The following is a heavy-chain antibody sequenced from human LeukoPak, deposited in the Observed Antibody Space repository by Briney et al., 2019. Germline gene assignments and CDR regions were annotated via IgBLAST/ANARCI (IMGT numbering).Heavy chain of an antibody. CDR3: AKSRYSSGWYGDY. V-gene: IGHV3-23*01. J-gene: IGHJ4*02. D-gene: IGHD6-19*01. CDR1: GFTFSSYA. Sequence: GGSLRLSCAASGFTFSSYAMSWVRQAPGKGLEGVSAISGSGGSTYYADSVKGRFTISRDNSKNTLYLQMNSLRAEDTAVYYCAKSRYSSGWYGDYWGQGTLVTVSS. CDR2: ISGSGGST.